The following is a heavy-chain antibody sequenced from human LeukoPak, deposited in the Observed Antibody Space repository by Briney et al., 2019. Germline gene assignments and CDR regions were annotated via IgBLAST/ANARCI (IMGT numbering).Heavy chain of an antibody. Sequence: SETLSVTCTVSGGSISSRSLYWGWIRPPPGKGLEWIGTIYSRGRTYYNPSLKSRVTISVDTSKTQFSPNLSSLTAADTAVYYFSSGAINTSPSGLVWFDPWGQGTLVTVSS. CDR2: IYSRGRT. CDR3: SSGAINTSPSGLVWFDP. J-gene: IGHJ5*01. D-gene: IGHD6-6*01. CDR1: GGSISSRSLY. V-gene: IGHV4-39*01.